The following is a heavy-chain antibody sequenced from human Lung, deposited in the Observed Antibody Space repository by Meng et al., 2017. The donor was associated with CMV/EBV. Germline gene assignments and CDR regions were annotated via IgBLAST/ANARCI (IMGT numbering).Heavy chain of an antibody. D-gene: IGHD2-15*01. CDR3: AHGGGDC. Sequence: HVVLLDAGGDVGQPGRSRTLSCAAFGFTFSSYARHWVHQAPGKGLEWVAVISYDGSNKYYADSVKGRFTISRDNSKNTLYLQMNSLRAEDMAVYYCAHGGGDCWGQGTLVTVSS. J-gene: IGHJ4*02. CDR2: ISYDGSNK. CDR1: GFTFSSYA. V-gene: IGHV3-30-3*01.